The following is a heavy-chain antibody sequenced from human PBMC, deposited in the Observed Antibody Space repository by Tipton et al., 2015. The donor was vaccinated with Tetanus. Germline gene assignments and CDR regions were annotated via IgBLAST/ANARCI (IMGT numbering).Heavy chain of an antibody. J-gene: IGHJ5*02. V-gene: IGHV3-23*03. CDR2: LYADVDAA. CDR1: GFTLTNYA. CDR3: AKDSRHTGYDADL. D-gene: IGHD5-12*01. Sequence: SLRLSCAASGFTLTNYAMSWVRQAPGKGLEWVSVLYADVDAAYYADSVRGRIIISRDKSENTLYLQMNSLRAEDTATYYCAKDSRHTGYDADLWGQGTLVAVSS.